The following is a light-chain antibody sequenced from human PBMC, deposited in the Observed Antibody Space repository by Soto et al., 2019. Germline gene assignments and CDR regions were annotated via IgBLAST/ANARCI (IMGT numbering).Light chain of an antibody. CDR1: QSVSSN. V-gene: IGKV3-15*01. CDR2: GAS. J-gene: IGKJ2*01. CDR3: QQYNNWPLYT. Sequence: EIVMTQSPATLSVSPGERATLSCRASQSVSSNLAWYQQQPGQAPRLLIYGASTRATGIPARFSGSGSGTEFTLTISGLQSEDFAVYYCQQYNNWPLYTFGQGTKLEIK.